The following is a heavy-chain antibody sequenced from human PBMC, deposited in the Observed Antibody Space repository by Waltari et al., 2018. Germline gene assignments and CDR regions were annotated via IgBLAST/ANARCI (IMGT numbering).Heavy chain of an antibody. CDR1: GSTFTSFP. CDR3: ATALGDNTSASRPFHL. D-gene: IGHD3-10*01. Sequence: QVQLVQSGAEVKKPGASVKVSCKASGSTFTSFPMHWVRQAPGQRLVRMGWINPANGDTKYSQDVQGRVTITADTSTDTAYLELSSLTSEDTAVFYCATALGDNTSASRPFHLWGQGTVITVSS. V-gene: IGHV1-3*03. CDR2: INPANGDT. J-gene: IGHJ3*01.